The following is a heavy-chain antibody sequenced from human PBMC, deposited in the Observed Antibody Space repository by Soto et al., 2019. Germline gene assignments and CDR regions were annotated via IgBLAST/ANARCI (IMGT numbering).Heavy chain of an antibody. V-gene: IGHV3-72*01. CDR3: GRVAVATVAGQDYYGMDV. D-gene: IGHD2-21*02. J-gene: IGHJ6*02. Sequence: PGGSLRLSCAASGFTFSDHFMDWVRQAPGKGLEWVGRIRKKPNSYTTEYAASVKGRFTISRDDSKNSLYLQVNSLKTEDTAVYYCGRVAVATVAGQDYYGMDVWGQGTTVTVSS. CDR1: GFTFSDHF. CDR2: IRKKPNSYTT.